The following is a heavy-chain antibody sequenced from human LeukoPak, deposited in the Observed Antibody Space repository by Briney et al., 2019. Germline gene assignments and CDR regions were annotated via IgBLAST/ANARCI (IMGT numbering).Heavy chain of an antibody. CDR1: GESISSSSDY. V-gene: IGHV4-39*01. J-gene: IGHJ4*02. Sequence: SETLSLTCTVSGESISSSSDYWGWVRQPPGKVLEWIGSIYYSGSTYYNPSLRSRVTISVDTSKNQFSLKLSSVTAADTAVYYCARHRTSDYSNYEGCDYWGQGTLVTVSS. D-gene: IGHD4-11*01. CDR3: ARHRTSDYSNYEGCDY. CDR2: IYYSGST.